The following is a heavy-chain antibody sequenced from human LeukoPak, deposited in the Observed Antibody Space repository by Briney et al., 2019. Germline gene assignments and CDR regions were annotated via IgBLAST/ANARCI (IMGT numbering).Heavy chain of an antibody. D-gene: IGHD2-15*01. Sequence: GGSLRLSCAASGFTVSSNYMSWVRQAPGKGLEWVSVIYSGGCTYYADSVKGRFTISRDNSKNTLYLQMNSLRAEDTAVYYCAREDCTGGSCYSAYFQHWGQGTLVTVSS. CDR3: AREDCTGGSCYSAYFQH. CDR1: GFTVSSNY. V-gene: IGHV3-53*01. J-gene: IGHJ1*01. CDR2: IYSGGCT.